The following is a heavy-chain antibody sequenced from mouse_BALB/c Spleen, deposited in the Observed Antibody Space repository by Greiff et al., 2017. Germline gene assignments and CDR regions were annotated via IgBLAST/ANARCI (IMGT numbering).Heavy chain of an antibody. J-gene: IGHJ4*01. CDR1: GFTFSSFG. Sequence: EVKLVESGGGLVQPGGSRKLSCAASGFTFSSFGMHWVRQAPEKGLEWVAYISSGSSTNYYTDTVKGRFTISRDNPKNTLFLQMTSLRSEDTAMYYCAGGGWLRAMDYWGQGTSVTVSS. CDR2: ISSGSSTN. V-gene: IGHV5-17*02. D-gene: IGHD2-2*01. CDR3: AGGGWLRAMDY.